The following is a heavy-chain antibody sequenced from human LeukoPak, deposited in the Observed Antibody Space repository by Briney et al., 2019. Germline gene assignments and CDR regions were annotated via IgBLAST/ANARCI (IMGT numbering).Heavy chain of an antibody. V-gene: IGHV4-59*08. CDR2: IHYSGST. D-gene: IGHD5-18*01. CDR3: ARHMGLGYSYGYPYFDY. J-gene: IGHJ4*02. Sequence: KTSETLSLTCTVSGGSISSYYWSWIRQPPGKGLEWIGYIHYSGSTNYNPSLKSRVTISVDTSKNQFSLKLSSVTAADTAVYYCARHMGLGYSYGYPYFDYWGQGTLVTVSS. CDR1: GGSISSYY.